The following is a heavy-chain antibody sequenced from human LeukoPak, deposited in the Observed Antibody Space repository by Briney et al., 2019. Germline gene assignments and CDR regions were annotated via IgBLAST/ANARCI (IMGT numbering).Heavy chain of an antibody. CDR2: IYTSGST. CDR1: GGSISSSSYY. CDR3: ARGIAAADYYYYYMDV. D-gene: IGHD6-13*01. Sequence: SETLSLTCTVSGGSISSSSYYWGWIRQPPGKGLEWIGRIYTSGSTNYNPSLKSRVTMSVDTSKNQFSLKLSSVTAADTAVYYCARGIAAADYYYYYMDVWGKGTTVTVSS. V-gene: IGHV4-39*07. J-gene: IGHJ6*03.